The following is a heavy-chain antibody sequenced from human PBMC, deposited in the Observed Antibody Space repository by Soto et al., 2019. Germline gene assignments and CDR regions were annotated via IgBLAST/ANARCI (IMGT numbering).Heavy chain of an antibody. CDR1: GGTFSSYT. Sequence: QVQLVQSGAEVKKPGSSVKVSCKASGGTFSSYTISWVRQAPGQGLEWMGRIIPILGIANYAQKFQGRVTITADKSTSTAYMELNSLRSEDTAVYYCALYCSRGSCYRNDAFDIWGQGTMVTVSS. V-gene: IGHV1-69*02. J-gene: IGHJ3*02. CDR3: ALYCSRGSCYRNDAFDI. CDR2: IIPILGIA. D-gene: IGHD2-15*01.